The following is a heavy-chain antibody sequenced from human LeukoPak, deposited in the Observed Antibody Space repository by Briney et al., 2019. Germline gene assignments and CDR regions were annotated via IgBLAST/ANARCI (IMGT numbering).Heavy chain of an antibody. Sequence: ASVKVSCKASGYTFTGYYMHWVRQAPGQGLEWMGWINPNSGGTNYAQKFQGRVTMTRGTCISTAYMELSRLRSDDTAVYYCAKLLYSSSPDYWGQGTLVTVSS. CDR1: GYTFTGYY. CDR2: INPNSGGT. J-gene: IGHJ4*02. D-gene: IGHD6-13*01. V-gene: IGHV1-2*02. CDR3: AKLLYSSSPDY.